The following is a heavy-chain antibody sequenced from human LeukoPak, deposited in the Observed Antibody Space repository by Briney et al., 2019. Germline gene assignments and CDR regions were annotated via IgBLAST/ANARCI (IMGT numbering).Heavy chain of an antibody. V-gene: IGHV4-59*12. Sequence: DTQSLICTLSSGSISNYYWRCPRHPPGKGREWIRQIYQSGSTNYHPPLKGRVTISVDKSTNHFSLKLSSVKAADTAIYYCARDLVDSGGYYFDSWGQGNLVTVSS. CDR2: IYQSGST. CDR1: SGSISNYY. J-gene: IGHJ4*02. CDR3: ARDLVDSGGYYFDS. D-gene: IGHD3-22*01.